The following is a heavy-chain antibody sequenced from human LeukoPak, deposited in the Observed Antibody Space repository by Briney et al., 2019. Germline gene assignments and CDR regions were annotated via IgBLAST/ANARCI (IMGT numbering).Heavy chain of an antibody. CDR1: GGSTSSYY. CDR2: ISYSENT. V-gene: IGHV4-59*08. CDR3: AGTSKYMAV. Sequence: PSETLPLTCTVSGGSTSSYYWSWIRQPPGKGLEWIGYISYSENTNYNPSLKSRVNISVDSSKNQFSLKLSSVTAADTAVYYCAGTSKYMAVWGKGTTVTVSS. J-gene: IGHJ6*03.